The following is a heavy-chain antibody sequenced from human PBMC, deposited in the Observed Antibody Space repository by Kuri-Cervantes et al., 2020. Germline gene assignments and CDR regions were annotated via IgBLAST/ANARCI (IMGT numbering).Heavy chain of an antibody. D-gene: IGHD3-3*01. V-gene: IGHV3-53*01. CDR1: GFTVNNNY. J-gene: IGHJ6*04. CDR2: IYSGGHA. CDR3: ARDLEYYYDFWSGYYTPRAGRMDV. Sequence: GGSLRLSCAASGFTVNNNYMNWVRQAPGKGLEWVSVIYSGGHAYYGDSVKGRFTISRDNAKNSLYLQMNSLRAEDTAVYYCARDLEYYYDFWSGYYTPRAGRMDVWGKGTTVTVSS.